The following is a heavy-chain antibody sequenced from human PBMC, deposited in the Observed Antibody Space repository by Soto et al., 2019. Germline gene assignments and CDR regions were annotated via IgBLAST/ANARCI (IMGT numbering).Heavy chain of an antibody. D-gene: IGHD2-21*01. Sequence: GGSLRLSCTASGVSFSNDNMNWGRKAPGKGQEWVAHIKDCLNKHNTDYVQGRITLSRDNAKNSLYLELPDLRDDDTAVYYCERDTSHGMMIGRLDPWGQGTLVTVSS. CDR3: ERDTSHGMMIGRLDP. CDR2: IKDCLNK. V-gene: IGHV3-48*02. CDR1: GVSFSNDN. J-gene: IGHJ5*02.